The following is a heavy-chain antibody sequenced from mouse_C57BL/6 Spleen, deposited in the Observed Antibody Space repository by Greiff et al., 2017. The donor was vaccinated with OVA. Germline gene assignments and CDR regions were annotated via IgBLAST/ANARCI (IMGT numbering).Heavy chain of an antibody. CDR3: ARSTGYGNPFGY. D-gene: IGHD2-10*02. V-gene: IGHV1-69*01. J-gene: IGHJ2*01. Sequence: LQQPGAELVMPGASVKLSCKASGYTFTSYWMHWVKQRPGQGLEWIGEIDPSDSYTNYNQKFKGKSTLTVDKSSSTAYMQLSSLTSEDSAVYYCARSTGYGNPFGYWGQGTTLTVSS. CDR2: IDPSDSYT. CDR1: GYTFTSYW.